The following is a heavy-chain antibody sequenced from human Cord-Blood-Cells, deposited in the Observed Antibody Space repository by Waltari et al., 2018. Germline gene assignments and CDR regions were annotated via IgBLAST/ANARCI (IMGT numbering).Heavy chain of an antibody. CDR2: IYWDDDK. CDR1: GCPRSTPGVA. D-gene: IGHD2-2*01. CDR3: AHSSTSCYDAFDI. V-gene: IGHV2-5*02. Sequence: QNTLRASGPTLVKPTQTLTLSCTFSGCPRSTPGVASGGPRQPPGKALEWLALIYWDDDKRYRPSLKSRRTITKDTSKNQVVLTMTNMDPVDTATYYCAHSSTSCYDAFDIWGQGTMVTVSS. J-gene: IGHJ3*02.